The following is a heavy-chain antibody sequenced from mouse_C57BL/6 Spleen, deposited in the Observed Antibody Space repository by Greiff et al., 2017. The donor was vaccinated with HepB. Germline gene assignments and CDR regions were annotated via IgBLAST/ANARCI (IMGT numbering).Heavy chain of an antibody. CDR1: GFSLTSYG. J-gene: IGHJ2*01. Sequence: QVQLKESGPGLVQPSQSLSITCTVSGFSLTSYGVHWVRQSPGKGLEWLGVIWSGGSTDYNAAFISRLSISKDNSKSQVFFKMNSLQADDTAIYYCARKDYSYYYFDYWGQGTTLTVSS. D-gene: IGHD2-12*01. V-gene: IGHV2-2*01. CDR2: IWSGGST. CDR3: ARKDYSYYYFDY.